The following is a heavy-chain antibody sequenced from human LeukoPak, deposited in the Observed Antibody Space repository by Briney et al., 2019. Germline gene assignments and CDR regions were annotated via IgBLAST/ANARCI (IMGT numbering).Heavy chain of an antibody. CDR3: ARAAVGATDY. CDR2: MNPNSGNT. V-gene: IGHV1-8*03. J-gene: IGHJ4*02. D-gene: IGHD1-26*01. CDR1: VYTFTSYD. Sequence: ASVNVSFKASVYTFTSYDINWVRQATGQGLEWMGWMNPNSGNTGYAQKFQGRVTITRNTSISTAYMELSSLRSEDTAVYYCARAAVGATDYWGQGTLVTVSS.